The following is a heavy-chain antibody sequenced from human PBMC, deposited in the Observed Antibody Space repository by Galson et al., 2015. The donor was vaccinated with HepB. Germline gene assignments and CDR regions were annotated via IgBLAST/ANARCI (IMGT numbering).Heavy chain of an antibody. CDR1: GGTFSSYA. Sequence: SCKASGGTFSSYAISWVRQAPGQGLEWMGGIIPIFGTAQYAQNFQGRVTITADESTSTAYMDLTSLRSEDTAVYYCARAPYDILTGYYYYYGMDVWGQGTTVTVSS. CDR3: ARAPYDILTGYYYYYGMDV. CDR2: IIPIFGTA. V-gene: IGHV1-69*01. D-gene: IGHD3-9*01. J-gene: IGHJ6*02.